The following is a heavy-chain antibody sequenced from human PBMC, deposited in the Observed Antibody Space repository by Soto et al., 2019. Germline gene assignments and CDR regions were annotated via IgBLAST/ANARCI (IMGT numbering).Heavy chain of an antibody. J-gene: IGHJ4*02. CDR1: GYTFTSYD. Sequence: QVHLVQSGAEVKKPGASVQVSCKASGYTFTSYDISWVRQAPGQGLEWMGWIRTYNGNTNHAQNLQGRVTMTTDTSTSTSYMEPRSLRSDDTAVYYCARGMGQPLAYSGQGTLVTVSS. CDR3: ARGMGQPLAY. V-gene: IGHV1-18*01. CDR2: IRTYNGNT. D-gene: IGHD3-16*01.